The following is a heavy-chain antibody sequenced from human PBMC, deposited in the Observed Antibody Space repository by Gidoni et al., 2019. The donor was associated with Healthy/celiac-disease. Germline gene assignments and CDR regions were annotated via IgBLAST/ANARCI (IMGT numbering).Heavy chain of an antibody. CDR2: INHSGST. V-gene: IGHV4-34*01. CDR3: ARMGTTMFSVDY. D-gene: IGHD1-1*01. J-gene: IGHJ4*02. CDR1: VGSFRGYY. Sequence: QVQLQQWGEGLVKPSETLSLTCAVYVGSFRGYYWSWLRQPPGKGLEWIGEINHSGSTNYNPSLKSRVTISVDTSKNQFSLKLSSVTAADTAVYYCARMGTTMFSVDYWGQGTLVTVSS.